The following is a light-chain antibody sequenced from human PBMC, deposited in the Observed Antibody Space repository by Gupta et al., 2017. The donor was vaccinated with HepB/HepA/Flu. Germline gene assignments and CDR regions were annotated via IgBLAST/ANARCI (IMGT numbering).Light chain of an antibody. CDR2: GAS. CDR3: QQYNTWPRT. CDR1: QSVSSN. Sequence: EIVMTQSPATLSVSPGERATLSCRASQSVSSNLAWYQQKPGQAPRLLIYGASTRATGIPARFSGSGSGTEFTLTISILHSEDFAVYYCQQYNTWPRTFGQGTKLEIK. V-gene: IGKV3-15*01. J-gene: IGKJ2*01.